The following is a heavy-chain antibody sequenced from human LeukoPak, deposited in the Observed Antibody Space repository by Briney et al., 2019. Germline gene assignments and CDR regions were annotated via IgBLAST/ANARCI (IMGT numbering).Heavy chain of an antibody. CDR2: INHSGST. Sequence: SETLSLTCAVYGGSFSGYYWSWIRQPPGKGLEWIGEINHSGSTNYNPSLKSRVTISVDTSKNQFSLQLSSTTAADTALYYCARGWQGYYDSSGYYLLDYWGQGTLVTVSS. D-gene: IGHD3-22*01. J-gene: IGHJ4*02. CDR3: ARGWQGYYDSSGYYLLDY. V-gene: IGHV4-34*01. CDR1: GGSFSGYY.